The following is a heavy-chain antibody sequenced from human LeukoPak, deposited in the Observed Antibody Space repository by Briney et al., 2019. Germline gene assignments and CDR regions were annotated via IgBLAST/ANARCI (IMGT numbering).Heavy chain of an antibody. CDR3: AKDDAWGRFYH. CDR1: GFTFSSYG. Sequence: PGGSLRLSCAASGFTFSSYGMNWVRQAPGKGLEWVSGSSSIGGRTYYADSVKGRFTVTRDNSRNTLYLQMNSLRAEDTGVYYCAKDDAWGRFYHWGQGTLVTVSS. V-gene: IGHV3-23*01. J-gene: IGHJ1*01. D-gene: IGHD3-16*01. CDR2: SSSIGGRT.